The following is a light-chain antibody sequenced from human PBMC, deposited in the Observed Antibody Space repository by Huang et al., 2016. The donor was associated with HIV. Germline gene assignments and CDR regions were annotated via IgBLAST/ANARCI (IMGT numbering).Light chain of an antibody. CDR1: QSIKTW. CDR2: KAF. Sequence: DIQMTQSPSILSASVGDRVTITCRASQSIKTWLAWYQQNPGRAPKLLIYKAFTLQNGVPPSFSGSGSGTEVTLTISGLQPDDFATYYCQQYDSFSPLSFGGGTKVDIK. CDR3: QQYDSFSPLS. V-gene: IGKV1-5*03. J-gene: IGKJ4*01.